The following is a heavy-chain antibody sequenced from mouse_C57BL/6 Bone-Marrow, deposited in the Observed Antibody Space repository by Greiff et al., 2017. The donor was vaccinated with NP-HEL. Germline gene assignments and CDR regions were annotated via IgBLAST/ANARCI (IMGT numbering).Heavy chain of an antibody. J-gene: IGHJ4*01. CDR3: ARSYYGSLAMDY. CDR1: GYAFSSSW. Sequence: QVQLQQSGPELVKPGASVKISCKASGYAFSSSWMNWVKQRPGKGLEWIGRIYPGDGDTNYNGKFKGKATLTADKSSSTAYMQLHSLTSEDSAVYFYARSYYGSLAMDYWGQGTSVTVSS. V-gene: IGHV1-82*01. D-gene: IGHD1-1*01. CDR2: IYPGDGDT.